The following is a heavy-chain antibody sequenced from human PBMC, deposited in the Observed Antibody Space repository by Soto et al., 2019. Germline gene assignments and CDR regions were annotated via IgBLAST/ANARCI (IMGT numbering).Heavy chain of an antibody. J-gene: IGHJ5*02. CDR2: IYYSGST. CDR3: ARDQATRWFDP. V-gene: IGHV4-59*01. Sequence: SETLSLTCNVSGGSISSYYWTWIRQPPGKGLEWIGYIYYSGSTNYNPSLKSRVTISVDTSKNQFSLKLSSVTAADTAVYYCARDQATRWFDPWGQGTLVTVSS. D-gene: IGHD5-12*01. CDR1: GGSISSYY.